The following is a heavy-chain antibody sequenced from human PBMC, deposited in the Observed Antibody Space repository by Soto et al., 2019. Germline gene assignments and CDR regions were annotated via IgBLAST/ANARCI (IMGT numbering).Heavy chain of an antibody. V-gene: IGHV1-8*01. J-gene: IGHJ5*02. CDR3: ARASMYIWNDH. Sequence: QVQLVQSGAEVTRPGASVKVSCEASGYTFTTYDINWVRQASGQGLEWMGCVNPSSGNTVYAQKFHGTVTMTRDTSISTAYMELSSLKSDDTAIYYCARASMYIWNDHWGQGTLVTVSS. D-gene: IGHD1-20*01. CDR2: VNPSSGNT. CDR1: GYTFTTYD.